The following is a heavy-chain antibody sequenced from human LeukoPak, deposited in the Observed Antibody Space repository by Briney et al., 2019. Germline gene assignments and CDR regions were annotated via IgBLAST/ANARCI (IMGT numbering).Heavy chain of an antibody. CDR3: ARDYSSGWYGEGFDP. Sequence: SVKVSCKASGGTFSSYAISWVRQAPGQGLEWMGGIIPIFGTANYAQKFQGRVTITADESTSTAYMELSSLRSEDTAVYYCARDYSSGWYGEGFDPWGQGTLVTVSS. CDR1: GGTFSSYA. V-gene: IGHV1-69*13. J-gene: IGHJ5*02. CDR2: IIPIFGTA. D-gene: IGHD6-19*01.